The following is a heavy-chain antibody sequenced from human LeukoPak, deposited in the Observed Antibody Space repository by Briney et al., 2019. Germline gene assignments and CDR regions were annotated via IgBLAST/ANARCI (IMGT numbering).Heavy chain of an antibody. CDR1: GFNFRNYA. D-gene: IGHD3-16*01. CDR2: ISGSGGST. Sequence: GGSLRLSCTASGFNFRNYAMTWVRQAPGKGLEWVSAISGSGGSTYYADSVKGRFTIPRDNSKNTLYLQMNSLRAEDTAVYYCAKVFAFDYWGQGTLVTVSS. J-gene: IGHJ4*02. CDR3: AKVFAFDY. V-gene: IGHV3-23*01.